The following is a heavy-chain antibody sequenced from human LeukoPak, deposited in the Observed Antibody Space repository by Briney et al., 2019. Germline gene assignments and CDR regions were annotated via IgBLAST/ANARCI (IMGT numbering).Heavy chain of an antibody. CDR1: GFSFDDYA. CDR3: AFSGGSSGWAPNT. CDR2: FSSQSGEK. V-gene: IGHV3-9*01. D-gene: IGHD6-19*01. Sequence: GGSLRLSCAASGFSFDDYAMHWVRQAPGKGLEWVSGFSSQSGEKGYADSVKGRFTISRDNAKKFLYLQMNSLRAEDTALYYCAFSGGSSGWAPNTWGQGILVTVSS. J-gene: IGHJ5*02.